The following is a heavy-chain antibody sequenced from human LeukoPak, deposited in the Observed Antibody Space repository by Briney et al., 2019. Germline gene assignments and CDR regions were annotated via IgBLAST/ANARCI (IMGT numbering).Heavy chain of an antibody. D-gene: IGHD3-22*01. CDR1: GFTFSSYA. CDR3: AKDMTLPPYDSSGYYFDY. J-gene: IGHJ4*02. CDR2: ISGSGGST. V-gene: IGHV3-23*01. Sequence: PGGSLRLSCAASGFTFSSYAMSWVRQAPGKGLEWVSAISGSGGSTYYADSVKGRFTISRDNPKNTLYLQMNSLRAEDTAVYYCAKDMTLPPYDSSGYYFDYWGQGTLVTVSS.